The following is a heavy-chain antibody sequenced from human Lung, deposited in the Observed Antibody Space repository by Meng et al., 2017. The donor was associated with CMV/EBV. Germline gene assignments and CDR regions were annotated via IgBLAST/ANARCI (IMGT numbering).Heavy chain of an antibody. CDR2: IYYTGST. CDR3: AREAGRDGYATPKFDY. CDR1: GGSIGSGGYY. D-gene: IGHD5-24*01. J-gene: IGHJ4*02. V-gene: IGHV4-31*03. Sequence: LQEPGPGLVKPSLTLSLTCTVSGGSIGSGGYYWSWIRQHPGKGLEWIGYIYYTGSTFYNPSLKSRVTISVDTSKNQFSLKLIPATAADTAVYYCAREAGRDGYATPKFDYWGQGTLVTVSS.